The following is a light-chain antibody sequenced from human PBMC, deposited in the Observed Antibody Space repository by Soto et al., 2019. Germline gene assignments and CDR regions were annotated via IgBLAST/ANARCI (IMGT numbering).Light chain of an antibody. CDR3: SSFTSGSTL. V-gene: IGLV2-14*01. CDR2: EVS. CDR1: RSDIGSYNY. J-gene: IGLJ1*01. Sequence: QPVLTQPASVSGSPGQSITISCSGTRSDIGSYNYVSWYQQHPGKAPKLMIYEVSNRPSGVSNRFSGSKSGNTASLTISGLQAEDEADYYCSSFTSGSTLFGTGTKVTVL.